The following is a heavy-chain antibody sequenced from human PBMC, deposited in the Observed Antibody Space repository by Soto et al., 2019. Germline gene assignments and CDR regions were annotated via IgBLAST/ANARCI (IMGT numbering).Heavy chain of an antibody. CDR3: AKAAANIDY. D-gene: IGHD2-2*01. CDR1: GGSISSSGSY. V-gene: IGHV4-31*03. CDR2: ISYSGST. J-gene: IGHJ4*02. Sequence: QVQLQESGPGLVKPSQTLSLTCTVSGGSISSSGSYWTWIRQHPGKGLEWIGYISYSGSTVYNTSFESRVTLSLDTSKNQYSLNLNSVTAADTAMYYCAKAAANIDYWGQGTLVTVSS.